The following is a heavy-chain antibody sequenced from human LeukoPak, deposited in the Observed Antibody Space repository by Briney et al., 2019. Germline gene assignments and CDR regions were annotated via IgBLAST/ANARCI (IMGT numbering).Heavy chain of an antibody. D-gene: IGHD2-21*02. J-gene: IGHJ6*03. CDR2: IYYSGST. Sequence: SETLSLTCTVSGGSISSYHWSWIRQPPGKGLEWIGYIYYSGSTNYNPSLKSRVTISVDTSKNQFSLKLSSVTAADTAVYYCARAYCGGDCYSYYYYYYMDVWGKGTTVTVSS. CDR1: GGSISSYH. V-gene: IGHV4-59*01. CDR3: ARAYCGGDCYSYYYYYYMDV.